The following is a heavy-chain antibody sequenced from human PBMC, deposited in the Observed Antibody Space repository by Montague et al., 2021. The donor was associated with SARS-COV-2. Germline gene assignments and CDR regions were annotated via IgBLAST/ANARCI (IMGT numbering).Heavy chain of an antibody. CDR2: IYYSGGT. Sequence: SETLSLTCSFSGGSISTGSYYWGWIRQPPRKGLEWIGSIYYSGGTYYNPSLKSRVTISVDTSKNQFSLRLSSVTAADTALYFCARDAVGGLDVWGQGTTVTVSS. V-gene: IGHV4-39*07. J-gene: IGHJ6*02. CDR3: ARDAVGGLDV. D-gene: IGHD6-19*01. CDR1: GGSISTGSYY.